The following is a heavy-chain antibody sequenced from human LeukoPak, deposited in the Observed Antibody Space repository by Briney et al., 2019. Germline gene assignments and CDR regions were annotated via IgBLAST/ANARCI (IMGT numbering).Heavy chain of an antibody. CDR1: GGSISSSSYY. CDR3: ARRLRDYYGMDV. V-gene: IGHV4-39*01. CDR2: IYYSGST. J-gene: IGHJ6*02. Sequence: SETLSLTCTVSGGSISSSSYYWGWIRQPPGKGLEWIGSIYYSGSTYYNPSLKSRVTISVDTSKNQFSLKLSSVTAADTAVYYCARRLRDYYGMDVWGQGTTVTVSS. D-gene: IGHD4-17*01.